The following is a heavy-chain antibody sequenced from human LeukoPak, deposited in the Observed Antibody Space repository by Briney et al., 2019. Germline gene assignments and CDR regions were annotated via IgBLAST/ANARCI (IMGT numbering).Heavy chain of an antibody. Sequence: SETLSLTCTVSGGSVSSGSYYWSWIRQPPGKGLEWIGYIYYSGSTNYNPSLKSRVTISVDTSKNQFSLKLSSVTAADTAVYYCARFRLRGGSLDFDYWGQGTLVTVSS. CDR3: ARFRLRGGSLDFDY. CDR1: GGSVSSGSYY. D-gene: IGHD1-26*01. CDR2: IYYSGST. J-gene: IGHJ4*02. V-gene: IGHV4-61*01.